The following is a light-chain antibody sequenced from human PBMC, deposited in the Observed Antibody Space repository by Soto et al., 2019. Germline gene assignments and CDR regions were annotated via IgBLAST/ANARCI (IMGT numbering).Light chain of an antibody. CDR2: GNS. V-gene: IGLV1-40*01. CDR1: SSNIGAGYD. Sequence: QSVLTQPPSVSGAPGQRVTISCTGSSSNIGAGYDVHWYQQLPGTAPKLLIYGNSNRPSGVPDRFSGSKSGTSASLAITGLLPEDEADYYCQSYDSSLSGWVFDGGTKVTVL. J-gene: IGLJ3*02. CDR3: QSYDSSLSGWV.